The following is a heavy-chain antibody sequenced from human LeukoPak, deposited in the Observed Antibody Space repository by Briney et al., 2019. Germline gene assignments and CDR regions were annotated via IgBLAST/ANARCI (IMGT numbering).Heavy chain of an antibody. CDR3: AGRHSGVGLDPLDY. CDR1: VLAFSSTT. CDR2: ISGSGADT. V-gene: IGHV3-23*01. D-gene: IGHD3-16*01. Sequence: GGSLRLSCAASVLAFSSTTISWVRQGPGKGRECGSIISGSGADTYYTDSVTGRFTISRYNSKNTLFLQMNTLRAEDTAVYYCAGRHSGVGLDPLDYWGQGALVTVSS. J-gene: IGHJ4*02.